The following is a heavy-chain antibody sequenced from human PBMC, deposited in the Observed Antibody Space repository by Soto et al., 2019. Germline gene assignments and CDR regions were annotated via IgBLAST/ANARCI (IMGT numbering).Heavy chain of an antibody. CDR1: GGSFNANY. CDR3: ASARWDY. CDR2: INHSGST. Sequence: SETLSLTCAVSGGSFNANYWSWVRQPPGRGLEWIGEINHSGSTNYSPSLKSRVTISVDTSKNQFSLRLSSVTAADTGVYYCASARWDYWGHGTLGTAPQ. V-gene: IGHV4-34*01. J-gene: IGHJ4*01.